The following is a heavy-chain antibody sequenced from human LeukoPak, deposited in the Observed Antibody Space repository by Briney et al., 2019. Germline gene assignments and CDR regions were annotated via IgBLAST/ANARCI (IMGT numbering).Heavy chain of an antibody. V-gene: IGHV1-69*04. CDR1: GGTFSSYA. J-gene: IGHJ4*02. CDR2: IIPILGIA. CDR3: ATSTVTTYYFDY. Sequence: SVKASCKASGGTFSSYAISWVRQAPGQGLEWMGRIIPILGIANYAQKFQGRVTITADKSTSTAYMELSSLRSEDTAVYYCATSTVTTYYFDYWGQGTLVTVSS. D-gene: IGHD4-17*01.